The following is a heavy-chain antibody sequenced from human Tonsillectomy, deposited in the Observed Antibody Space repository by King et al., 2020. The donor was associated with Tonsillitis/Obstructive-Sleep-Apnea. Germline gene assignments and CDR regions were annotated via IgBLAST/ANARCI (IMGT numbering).Heavy chain of an antibody. Sequence: VQLQQWGAGLLKPSETLSRTCAVYGGSFSGYYWSWIRQSPGKGLEWIGEINHTGSTNYNASLKSRVTISADTSKNQFSLKLSSVTAADTAVYYCARVVREVAMTTIVSPRADKYYHYMDVWGKGTTVTVSS. D-gene: IGHD5-24*01. V-gene: IGHV4-34*01. CDR2: INHTGST. J-gene: IGHJ6*03. CDR1: GGSFSGYY. CDR3: ARVVREVAMTTIVSPRADKYYHYMDV.